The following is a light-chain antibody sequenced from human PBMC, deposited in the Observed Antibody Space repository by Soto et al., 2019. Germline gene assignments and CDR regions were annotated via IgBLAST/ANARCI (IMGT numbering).Light chain of an antibody. J-gene: IGKJ2*01. CDR2: GAS. CDR1: QSVSSN. Sequence: EIVMTQSPATLSVSPGERATLSCRASQSVSSNLACYQQKPGQAPRLLIYGASTMATGIRARFSGSGSGTEFTLTISSLQSEDFAVYYCQQYNNWPPYTFGQGNKLEIK. V-gene: IGKV3-15*01. CDR3: QQYNNWPPYT.